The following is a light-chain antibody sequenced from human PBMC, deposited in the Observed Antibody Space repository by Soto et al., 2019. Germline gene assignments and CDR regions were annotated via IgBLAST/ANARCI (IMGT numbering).Light chain of an antibody. CDR3: QQYNKWPRT. J-gene: IGKJ4*01. CDR1: ERLTTN. V-gene: IGKV3D-15*01. CDR2: GTY. Sequence: EIVMTQSPATLSVSPGEGVTLSCRASERLTTNLAWYQQSPGQAPRLLIYGTYTRATGIPTRFSGSGTGTEFTLTISILESEDFAVYYCQQYNKWPRTFGGGTKVDIK.